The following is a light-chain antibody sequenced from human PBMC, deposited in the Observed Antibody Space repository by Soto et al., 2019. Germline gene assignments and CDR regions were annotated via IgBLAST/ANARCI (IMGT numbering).Light chain of an antibody. V-gene: IGLV2-8*01. CDR1: SSDVGAYDY. Sequence: QSVLTQPPSASGSPGQSVTISCTGTSSDVGAYDYVSWYQQHPGKAPKLMIYEINKRPSGVPDRFSGSKSGNTASLTVSGLQAEDEADYYCKSYAGSNTYVFGTGTKVTV. CDR2: EIN. CDR3: KSYAGSNTYV. J-gene: IGLJ1*01.